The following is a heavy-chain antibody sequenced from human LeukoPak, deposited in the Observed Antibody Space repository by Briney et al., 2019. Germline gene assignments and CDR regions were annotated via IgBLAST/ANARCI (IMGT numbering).Heavy chain of an antibody. CDR2: ISGSGGST. CDR3: AKGWSCDFWSGYPSFDY. CDR1: GFTFSSYA. D-gene: IGHD3-3*01. V-gene: IGHV3-23*01. J-gene: IGHJ4*02. Sequence: GGSLRLSCADSGFTFSSYAMSWVRQAPGKGLEWVSAISGSGGSTYYADSVKGRFTISRDNSKNTLYLQMNSLRAEDTAVYYCAKGWSCDFWSGYPSFDYWGQGTLVTVSS.